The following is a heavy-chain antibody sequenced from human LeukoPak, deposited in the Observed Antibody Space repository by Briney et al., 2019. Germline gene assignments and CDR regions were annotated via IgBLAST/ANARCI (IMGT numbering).Heavy chain of an antibody. CDR2: ISHRGST. V-gene: IGHV4-34*01. Sequence: SETLSLTCAVYGGSFSGYFWSYIRQPPGKGLEWLGEISHRGSTNYSPSLKSRVTISVDTSKNQFSLKLSSVTAADTAVYYCARALHGGSYFLDYWGQGSLVTVSS. CDR3: ARALHGGSYFLDY. J-gene: IGHJ4*02. CDR1: GGSFSGYF. D-gene: IGHD1-26*01.